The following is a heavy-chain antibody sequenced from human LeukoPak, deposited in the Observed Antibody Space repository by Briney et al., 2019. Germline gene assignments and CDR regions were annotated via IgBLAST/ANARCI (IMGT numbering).Heavy chain of an antibody. Sequence: PGRSLRLSCAASGFTFSSCGMHWVRQAPGKGLEGGAVKSYDGSNKYYADSVKGRFTISRDNSKNTLYLQMNSLRAEDTAVYYCAKEGYSSSWGTAPFDYWGQGTLVTVSS. V-gene: IGHV3-30*18. CDR3: AKEGYSSSWGTAPFDY. D-gene: IGHD6-13*01. J-gene: IGHJ4*02. CDR1: GFTFSSCG. CDR2: KSYDGSNK.